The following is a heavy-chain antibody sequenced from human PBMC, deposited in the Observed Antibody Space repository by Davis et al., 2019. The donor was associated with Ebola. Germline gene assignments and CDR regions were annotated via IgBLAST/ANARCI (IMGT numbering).Heavy chain of an antibody. CDR3: ARISPGVVGATSAFDI. V-gene: IGHV1-46*01. J-gene: IGHJ3*02. Sequence: ASVKVSCKASGYTFTSYYMHWVRQAPGQGLEWMGISNPSGGSTSYAQKFQGRVTMTRDTSTSTVYMELSSLRSEDTAVYYCARISPGVVGATSAFDIWGQGTMVTVSS. CDR1: GYTFTSYY. D-gene: IGHD1-26*01. CDR2: SNPSGGST.